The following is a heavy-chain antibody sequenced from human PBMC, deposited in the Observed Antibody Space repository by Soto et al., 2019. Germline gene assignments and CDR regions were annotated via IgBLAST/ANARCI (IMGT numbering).Heavy chain of an antibody. CDR3: AHQDSSGYYYRRNWFDP. CDR1: GFSLSTSGVG. Sequence: QITLKESGPTLVKPTQTLTLTCTFSGFSLSTSGVGVGWIRQPPGKALEWLALIYWDDDKRYSPSLKSRLTITKXXSXNXXVLTMTNMDPVDTATYYCAHQDSSGYYYRRNWFDPWGQGTLVTVSS. D-gene: IGHD3-22*01. V-gene: IGHV2-5*02. CDR2: IYWDDDK. J-gene: IGHJ5*02.